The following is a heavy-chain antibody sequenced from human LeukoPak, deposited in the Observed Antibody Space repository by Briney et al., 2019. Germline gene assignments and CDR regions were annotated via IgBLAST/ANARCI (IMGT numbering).Heavy chain of an antibody. V-gene: IGHV1-8*01. J-gene: IGHJ5*02. D-gene: IGHD2-2*01. CDR2: MNPNSGNT. Sequence: ASVKVSCKASEYTFTTYDINWVRQAPGQGLEWMGWMNPNSGNTQYAQKFQGRVTMTRNTSISTAYMELSSLTSEDTAVYYCARVRDCSSTASFRSRGNWFDPWGQGTLVIVSS. CDR3: ARVRDCSSTASFRSRGNWFDP. CDR1: EYTFTTYD.